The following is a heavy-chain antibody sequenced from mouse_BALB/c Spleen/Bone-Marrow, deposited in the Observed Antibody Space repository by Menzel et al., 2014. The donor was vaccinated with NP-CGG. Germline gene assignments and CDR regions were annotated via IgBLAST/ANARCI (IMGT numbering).Heavy chain of an antibody. V-gene: IGHV1S137*01. CDR3: ARDAMDY. J-gene: IGHJ4*01. Sequence: QVQLQQPGAELVRPGASVEISCKGSGYTFTDYAMHWVKQSHAKSLEWIGFISTYYGDASYNQKFKGKATMTVDKSSSTAYMELTRLTSEDSAIYYCARDAMDYWGQGTSVTVSS. CDR1: GYTFTDYA. CDR2: ISTYYGDA.